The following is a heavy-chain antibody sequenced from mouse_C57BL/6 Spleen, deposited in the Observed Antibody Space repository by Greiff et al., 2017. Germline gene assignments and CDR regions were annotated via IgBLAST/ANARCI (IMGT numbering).Heavy chain of an antibody. Sequence: EVQLQQSGPELVKPGASVKISCKASGYTFTDYYMNWVKQSHGKSLEWIGDINPNNGGTSYNQKFKGKATLTVDKSSSTAYMELRSLTSEDSAVYYCARGAYYYPYWGQGTTLTVSS. V-gene: IGHV1-26*01. J-gene: IGHJ2*01. D-gene: IGHD1-1*01. CDR1: GYTFTDYY. CDR2: INPNNGGT. CDR3: ARGAYYYPY.